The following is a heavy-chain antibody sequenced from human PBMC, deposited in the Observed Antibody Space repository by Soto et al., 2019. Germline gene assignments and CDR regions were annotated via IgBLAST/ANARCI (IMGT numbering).Heavy chain of an antibody. CDR3: ARGLSVTIFDT. J-gene: IGHJ4*02. CDR1: GGSISTGGYY. V-gene: IGHV4-31*03. D-gene: IGHD4-17*01. Sequence: QVQLQESGPGLVKPSQTLSLTCTVSGGSISTGGYYWTWIRQHPGKGLERIGYIYYSGSTYYNPSLKSRVTISVDTSKNQFSLKLSSVTAADTAVYYCARGLSVTIFDTWGQGTLVTVSS. CDR2: IYYSGST.